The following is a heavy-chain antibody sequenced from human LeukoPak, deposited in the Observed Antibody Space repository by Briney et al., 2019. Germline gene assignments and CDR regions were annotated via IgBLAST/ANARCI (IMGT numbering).Heavy chain of an antibody. CDR2: ISSSSSYI. Sequence: GGSLRLSCAASGFTFSSYWMSWVRQAPGKGLEWVSSISSSSSYIYYADSVKGRFTISRDDAKNSLYLQMNSLRAEDTAVFFCARSITLFRGVVHDAFDIWGQGTMVTVSS. D-gene: IGHD3-10*01. V-gene: IGHV3-21*01. CDR1: GFTFSSYW. J-gene: IGHJ3*02. CDR3: ARSITLFRGVVHDAFDI.